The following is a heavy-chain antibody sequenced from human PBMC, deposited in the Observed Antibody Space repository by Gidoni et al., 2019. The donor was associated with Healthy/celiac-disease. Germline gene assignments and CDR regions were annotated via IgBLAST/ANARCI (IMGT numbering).Heavy chain of an antibody. V-gene: IGHV3-23*01. D-gene: IGHD6-13*01. CDR1: GFTFNSYA. J-gene: IGHJ5*02. Sequence: EVQLLESGGGLVQPGGSLRLSCAASGFTFNSYARSWVRQAPGKGLEWVSAISGSGGSTFYADSVKGRFTISRDNSKNTLYLQMNSLRAEDTVVYYCAKDRAAAGPTNWFDPWGQGTLVTVSS. CDR2: ISGSGGST. CDR3: AKDRAAAGPTNWFDP.